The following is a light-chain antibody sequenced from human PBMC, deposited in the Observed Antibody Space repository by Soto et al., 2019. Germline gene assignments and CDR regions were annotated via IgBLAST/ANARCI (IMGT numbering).Light chain of an antibody. V-gene: IGKV1-39*01. J-gene: IGKJ2*01. Sequence: DILLTQSPTSLSASVGDTVTITCRASQSISVNLNWYQHRPGEGPKVLIYASSTLATGAPSRFSGSGVGTDFTLTISSLQLEDFATYYCQQTYTTRVYTFGQGTKLEFK. CDR1: QSISVN. CDR2: ASS. CDR3: QQTYTTRVYT.